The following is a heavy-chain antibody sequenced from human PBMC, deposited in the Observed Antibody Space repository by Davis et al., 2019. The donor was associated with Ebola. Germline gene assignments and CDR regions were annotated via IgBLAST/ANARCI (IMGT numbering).Heavy chain of an antibody. D-gene: IGHD4-17*01. CDR1: GFTFSSYA. Sequence: GESLKISCAASGFTFSSYAMHWVRQAPGKGLEWVAVISYDGSNKYYADSVKGRFTISRDNSKNTLYLQMNSLRAEDTAVYYCASSRTTRSYYFDYWGQGTLVTVSS. J-gene: IGHJ4*02. CDR2: ISYDGSNK. V-gene: IGHV3-30*14. CDR3: ASSRTTRSYYFDY.